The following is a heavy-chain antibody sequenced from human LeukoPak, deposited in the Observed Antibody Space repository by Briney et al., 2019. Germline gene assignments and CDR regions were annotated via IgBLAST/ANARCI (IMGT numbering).Heavy chain of an antibody. D-gene: IGHD3-10*01. Sequence: ASVKVSCKASGYTFTSYGISWVRHAPGQGLEWMGWISAYNGNTNYAQKLQGRVTMTTDTSTSTAYMELRSLRSDDTAVYYCARGIRITMVRGVSYGDAFDIWGQGTMVTVSS. CDR3: ARGIRITMVRGVSYGDAFDI. J-gene: IGHJ3*02. V-gene: IGHV1-18*01. CDR2: ISAYNGNT. CDR1: GYTFTSYG.